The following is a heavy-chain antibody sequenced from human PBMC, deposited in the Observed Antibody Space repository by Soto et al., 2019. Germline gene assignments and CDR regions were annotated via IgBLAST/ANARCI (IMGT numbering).Heavy chain of an antibody. CDR2: IYTSGST. J-gene: IGHJ6*02. CDR1: GGSISSYY. CDR3: ARIGYCSGGSCYSGGYYYYYCMDV. Sequence: SETLSLTCTVSGGSISSYYWSWIRQPAGKGLEWIGRIYTSGSTNYNPSLKSRVTMSVDTSKNQFSLKLSSVTAADTAVYYCARIGYCSGGSCYSGGYYYYYCMDVWGQGTTVTVSS. D-gene: IGHD2-15*01. V-gene: IGHV4-4*07.